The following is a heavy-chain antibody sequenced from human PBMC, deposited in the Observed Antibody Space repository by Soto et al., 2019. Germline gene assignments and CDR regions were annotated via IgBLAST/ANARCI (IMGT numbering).Heavy chain of an antibody. CDR3: AKDALVGGGFSAFDY. D-gene: IGHD2-15*01. CDR2: ISRSGDTS. J-gene: IGHJ4*02. CDR1: GFTFDNYV. Sequence: PGGSLRLSCAASGFTFDNYVMTWVRQAPGKGLEWVSAISRSGDTSYYADSAKGRFTISRDNSKSRLYLEMSSLRAEDTALYYCAKDALVGGGFSAFDYWGQGILVTVSS. V-gene: IGHV3-23*01.